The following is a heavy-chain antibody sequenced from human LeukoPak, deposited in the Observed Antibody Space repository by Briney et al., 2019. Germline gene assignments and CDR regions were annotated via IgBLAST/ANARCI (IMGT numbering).Heavy chain of an antibody. CDR2: ISSSSSYI. D-gene: IGHD6-13*01. CDR1: GLTFSSYS. V-gene: IGHV3-21*01. J-gene: IGHJ4*02. CDR3: ARDSVGSSWQTFDY. Sequence: GGSLGLSCAASGLTFSSYSMNWVRQAPGKGLEWVSSISSSSSYIYYADSVKGRFTISRDNAKNSLYLQMNSLRAEDTAVYYCARDSVGSSWQTFDYWGQGTLVTVSS.